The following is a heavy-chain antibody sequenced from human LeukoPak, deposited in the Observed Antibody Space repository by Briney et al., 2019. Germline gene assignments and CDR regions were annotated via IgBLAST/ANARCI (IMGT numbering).Heavy chain of an antibody. Sequence: GGSLRLSCGASGFTFSDSWMSWVRQAPGKGLEWVANMNQDGSEKAYVDSVKGRFAISRDNARNSLYLQMGSLRAEDTAAYYCATYTHWVAGDVWGQGTTVTVSS. CDR1: GFTFSDSW. J-gene: IGHJ6*02. CDR3: ATYTHWVAGDV. CDR2: MNQDGSEK. V-gene: IGHV3-7*01. D-gene: IGHD3-16*01.